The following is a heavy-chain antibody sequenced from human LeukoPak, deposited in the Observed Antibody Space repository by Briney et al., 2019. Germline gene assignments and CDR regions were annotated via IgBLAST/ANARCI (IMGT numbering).Heavy chain of an antibody. Sequence: GGSLRLSCAASGFAVSSNYMSWVRQAQGRGRGWVSSIYSVGSTSYADSVKGRFTISSDNSRITLYLLMDSLRAEDTAVYYCARSGYYYDSSGSSSWGQGTLVTVSS. D-gene: IGHD3-22*01. CDR1: GFAVSSNY. CDR2: IYSVGST. CDR3: ARSGYYYDSSGSSS. J-gene: IGHJ5*02. V-gene: IGHV3-66*01.